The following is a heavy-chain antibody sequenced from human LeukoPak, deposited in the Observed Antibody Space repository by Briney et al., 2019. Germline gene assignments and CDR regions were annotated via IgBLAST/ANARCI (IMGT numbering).Heavy chain of an antibody. CDR3: AKGPGFLENVYYYHGMDV. Sequence: GGSLRLSCAASGFTFSSYAMSWVRQAPGKGLEWVSAISGSGGSTYYADSVKGRFTISRDNSKNTLYLQMNSLRAEDTAVYYCAKGPGFLENVYYYHGMDVWGQGTTVTVSS. CDR1: GFTFSSYA. CDR2: ISGSGGST. J-gene: IGHJ6*02. D-gene: IGHD3-3*01. V-gene: IGHV3-23*01.